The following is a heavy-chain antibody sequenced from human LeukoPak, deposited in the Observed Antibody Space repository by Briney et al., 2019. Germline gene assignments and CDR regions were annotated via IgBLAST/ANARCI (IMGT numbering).Heavy chain of an antibody. CDR1: GFTFSNTW. V-gene: IGHV3-15*07. Sequence: SGGSLRLSCAASGFTFSNTWMNWVRQAPGKGLEWVGRIKSEIDGGAIDYAAPVQDRFTISRDDSQATLYLQMNSLKTEDTAVYYCTTGGSVIVAGTRAFDIWGQGTMVTVSS. CDR3: TTGGSVIVAGTRAFDI. D-gene: IGHD5-12*01. J-gene: IGHJ3*02. CDR2: IKSEIDGGAI.